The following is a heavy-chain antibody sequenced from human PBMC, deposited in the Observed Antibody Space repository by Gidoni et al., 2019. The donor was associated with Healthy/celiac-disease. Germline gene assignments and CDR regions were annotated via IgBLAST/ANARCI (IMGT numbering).Heavy chain of an antibody. J-gene: IGHJ6*02. V-gene: IGHV4-28*03. Sequence: QVQLQESGPGLVKPSDTLSLTCAVSGYSISSSNWWGWIRQPPGKGLEWIGYIYYSGSTYYNPSLKSRVTMSVDTSKNQFSLKLSSVTAVDTAVYYCARETTVTTYYYYYYGMDVWGQGTTVTVSS. CDR1: GYSISSSNW. CDR2: IYYSGST. CDR3: ARETTVTTYYYYYYGMDV. D-gene: IGHD4-4*01.